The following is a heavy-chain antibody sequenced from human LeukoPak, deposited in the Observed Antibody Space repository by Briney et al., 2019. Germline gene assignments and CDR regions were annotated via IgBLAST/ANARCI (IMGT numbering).Heavy chain of an antibody. D-gene: IGHD1-14*01. CDR1: GFTFNNYE. CDR3: AREGRMGTADDFDV. J-gene: IGHJ3*01. V-gene: IGHV3-13*01. CDR2: VGIAGDT. Sequence: GGSLRLSCAASGFTFNNYEMHWVRQTAGKGLEWVSAVGIAGDTFYAGSVKGRFSISRDNAESSLFLQMNSLRAGDTAVYYCAREGRMGTADDFDVWGQGTMVTVSS.